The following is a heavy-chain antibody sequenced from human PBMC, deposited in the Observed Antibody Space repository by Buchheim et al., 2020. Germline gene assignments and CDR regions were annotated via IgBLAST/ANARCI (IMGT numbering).Heavy chain of an antibody. CDR2: IYWDDDK. J-gene: IGHJ3*02. Sequence: QITLKESGPTLVKPTQTLTLTCTFSGFSLSTSGVGVGWIRQPPGKALEWLSLIYWDDDKRYSPSLKSRLTITTDTSTNHVFLTMTNMDPVDTATYYCAHLSEGIFSVAVDAFDIWGQGT. D-gene: IGHD3-3*01. CDR1: GFSLSTSGVG. CDR3: AHLSEGIFSVAVDAFDI. V-gene: IGHV2-5*02.